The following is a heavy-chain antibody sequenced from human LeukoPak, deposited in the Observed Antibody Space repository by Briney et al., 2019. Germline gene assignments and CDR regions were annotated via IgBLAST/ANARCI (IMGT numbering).Heavy chain of an antibody. D-gene: IGHD4-23*01. Sequence: GGSLRLSCAASGFIFDDYGMTWVRQAPGKGLEWVSLIYSGGTTYYADSVKGRFTISRDNSKNTLYLQMNSLRAEDTAVYYCARRAGGYSHPYDYWGQGILVTVSS. V-gene: IGHV3-53*01. CDR1: GFIFDDYG. CDR2: IYSGGTT. CDR3: ARRAGGYSHPYDY. J-gene: IGHJ4*02.